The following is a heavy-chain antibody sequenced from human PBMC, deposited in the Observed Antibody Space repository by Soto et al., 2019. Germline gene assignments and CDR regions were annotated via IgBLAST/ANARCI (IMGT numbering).Heavy chain of an antibody. V-gene: IGHV3-23*01. CDR1: GLSFRTYA. Sequence: EVHLLESGGGLVQPGVSLRLSCAASGLSFRTYAMSWLRQAPGKGLEWVSSIGADGGSIYYADSVKGRFTISRDNPKNTLYLQLNSLRAEDTAVFYCAKAALPLGGFDFWGQGTQVTVSS. J-gene: IGHJ4*02. CDR3: AKAALPLGGFDF. D-gene: IGHD2-21*02. CDR2: IGADGGSI.